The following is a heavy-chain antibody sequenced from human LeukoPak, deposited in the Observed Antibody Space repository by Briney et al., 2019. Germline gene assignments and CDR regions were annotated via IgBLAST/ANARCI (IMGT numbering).Heavy chain of an antibody. CDR2: ISWNSGSI. CDR3: AKALGQGGMGATDY. CDR1: GFTFDDYA. Sequence: PGGSLRLSCAVSGFTFDDYAMHWVRQAPGKGLEWVSGISWNSGSIGYADSVKGRFTISRDNSKNSLYLQMNSLRTEDTALYYCAKALGQGGMGATDYWGQGTLVTVSS. V-gene: IGHV3-9*01. D-gene: IGHD1-26*01. J-gene: IGHJ4*02.